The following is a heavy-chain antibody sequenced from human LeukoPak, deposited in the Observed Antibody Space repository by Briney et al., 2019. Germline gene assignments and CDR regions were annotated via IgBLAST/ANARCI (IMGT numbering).Heavy chain of an antibody. J-gene: IGHJ4*02. CDR1: GGSISSYY. V-gene: IGHV4-59*01. D-gene: IGHD1-26*01. CDR2: IYYSGST. Sequence: TLSLTCTVSGGSISSYYWSWIRQPPGKGLEWIGYIYYSGSTNYNPSLKSRVTISVDTSKNQFSLKLSSVTAADTAVYYCARDQEDEGAFDYWGQGTLVTVSS. CDR3: ARDQEDEGAFDY.